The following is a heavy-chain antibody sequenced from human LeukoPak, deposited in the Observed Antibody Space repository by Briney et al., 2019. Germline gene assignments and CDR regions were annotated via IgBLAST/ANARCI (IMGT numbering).Heavy chain of an antibody. Sequence: GASVKVSCTASGYTFTGYYMHWVRQAPGQGLEWMGWINPNSGGTNYAQKFQGRVTMTRDTSISTAYMELSRLRSDDTAVYYCARGRGYCSSTSCYFSGWFDPWGQGTLVTVSS. D-gene: IGHD2-2*01. CDR2: INPNSGGT. V-gene: IGHV1-2*02. J-gene: IGHJ5*02. CDR3: ARGRGYCSSTSCYFSGWFDP. CDR1: GYTFTGYY.